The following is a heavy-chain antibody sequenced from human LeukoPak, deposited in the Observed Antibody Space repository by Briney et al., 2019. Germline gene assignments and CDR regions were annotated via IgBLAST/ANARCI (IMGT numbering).Heavy chain of an antibody. CDR2: IYPGDSDT. Sequence: GESLKISCKGSGYSFTSYWIGWVRQMPGKGLEWMGIIYPGDSDTRYSPSFQGQVTISADKSISTAYLQWSSLKASDTAMYYCARGQAYYDFWSGYYGGYFDYWGQGTLVTVS. CDR3: ARGQAYYDFWSGYYGGYFDY. V-gene: IGHV5-51*01. D-gene: IGHD3-3*01. J-gene: IGHJ4*02. CDR1: GYSFTSYW.